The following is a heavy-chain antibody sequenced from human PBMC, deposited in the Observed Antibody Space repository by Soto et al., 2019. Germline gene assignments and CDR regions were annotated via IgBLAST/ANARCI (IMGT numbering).Heavy chain of an antibody. J-gene: IGHJ4*02. CDR2: IYYSGST. D-gene: IGHD5-12*01. CDR3: ARDRPSGYSGYASYYFDY. V-gene: IGHV4-30-4*01. CDR1: GGSISSGDYY. Sequence: SETLSLTCTVSGGSISSGDYYWSWKRQPPGKGLEWIGYIYYSGSTYYNPSLKSRVTISVDTSKDQFSLKLSSVTAADTAVYYCARDRPSGYSGYASYYFDYWGQGTLVTVSS.